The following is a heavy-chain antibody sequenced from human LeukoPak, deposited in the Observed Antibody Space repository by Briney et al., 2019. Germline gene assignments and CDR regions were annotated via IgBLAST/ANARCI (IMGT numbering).Heavy chain of an antibody. CDR1: GFPFSSYA. CDR3: GRDPNGDYVGAFEF. D-gene: IGHD4-17*01. J-gene: IGHJ3*01. V-gene: IGHV3-23*01. CDR2: IRGSGVGS. Sequence: PGGSLRLSCAASGFPFSSYAMTWVRQAPGKGLEWVSSIRGSGVGSSYADSVKGRFTMTRDNSRNTLYLQMNSLRAGDTAVYFCGRDPNGDYVGAFEFWGPGTLVTVSS.